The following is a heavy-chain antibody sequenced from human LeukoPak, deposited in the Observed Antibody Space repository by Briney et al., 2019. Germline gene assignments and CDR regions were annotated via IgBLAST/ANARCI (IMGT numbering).Heavy chain of an antibody. J-gene: IGHJ5*02. CDR2: INHSGST. D-gene: IGHD2-2*01. CDR3: ARGIVVVPAAPFSDWFDP. V-gene: IGHV4-34*01. CDR1: GGSFSGYY. Sequence: SETLSLTCAVYGGSFSGYYWSWIRQPPGKGLEWIGEINHSGSTNYNPSLKSRVTMSVDTSKNQFSLKLSSATAADTAVYYCARGIVVVPAAPFSDWFDPWGQGTLVTVSS.